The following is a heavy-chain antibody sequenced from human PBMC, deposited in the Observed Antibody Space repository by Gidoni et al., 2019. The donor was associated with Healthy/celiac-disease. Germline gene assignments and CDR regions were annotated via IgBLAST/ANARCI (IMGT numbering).Heavy chain of an antibody. CDR2: IYYSGRT. CDR3: ASNWGWGGWFDP. D-gene: IGHD7-27*01. V-gene: IGHV4-39*01. CDR1: CGSISSSSYY. Sequence: QLQLQESGPGLGKPSETLSLTCTVSCGSISSSSYYWGWIRQPPGKGLEWIGSIYYSGRTYYNPSLKSRVTISVDTSKNQFSLKLSSVTAADTAVYYCASNWGWGGWFDPWGQGTLVTVSS. J-gene: IGHJ5*02.